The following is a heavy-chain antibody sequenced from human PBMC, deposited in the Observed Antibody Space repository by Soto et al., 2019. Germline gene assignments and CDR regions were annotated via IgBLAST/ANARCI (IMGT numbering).Heavy chain of an antibody. J-gene: IGHJ4*02. D-gene: IGHD6-13*01. CDR2: ISGGGDST. CDR1: GFTFSSYA. Sequence: LRLSCAASGFTFSSYAMSWVRQAPGTGLEWVSTISGGGDSTFYADYVQGRFTISRDNSKNTLHLQMNSLRAEDTAVYYCAKRAAAGTRSYFDYWGRGTLVTVSS. V-gene: IGHV3-23*01. CDR3: AKRAAAGTRSYFDY.